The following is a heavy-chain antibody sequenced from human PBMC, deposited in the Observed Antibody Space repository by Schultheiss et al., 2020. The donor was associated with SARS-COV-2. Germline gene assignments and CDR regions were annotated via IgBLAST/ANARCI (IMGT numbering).Heavy chain of an antibody. CDR1: GGSISSYY. J-gene: IGHJ4*02. D-gene: IGHD1-26*01. CDR3: ARPGRVGAKGGFDY. CDR2: IYTSGST. V-gene: IGHV4-4*07. Sequence: ESLKISCTVSGGSISSYYWSWIRQPAGKGLEWIGRIYTSGSTNYNPSLKSRVTISVDTSKNQFSLKLSSVTAADTAVYYCARPGRVGAKGGFDYWGQGTLVTVSS.